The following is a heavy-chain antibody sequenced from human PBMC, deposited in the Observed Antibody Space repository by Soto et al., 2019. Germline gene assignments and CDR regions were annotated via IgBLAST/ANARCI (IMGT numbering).Heavy chain of an antibody. D-gene: IGHD3-9*01. Sequence: PSETLSLTCTVSGGSISSYYWSWIRQPPGKGLEWIGYIYYSGSTNYNPSLKSRVTISVDTSKNQFSLKLSSVTAADTAVYYCARGAQRYDTLTGYYFDAFDIWGQGTMVTVSS. CDR2: IYYSGST. V-gene: IGHV4-59*01. CDR3: ARGAQRYDTLTGYYFDAFDI. CDR1: GGSISSYY. J-gene: IGHJ3*02.